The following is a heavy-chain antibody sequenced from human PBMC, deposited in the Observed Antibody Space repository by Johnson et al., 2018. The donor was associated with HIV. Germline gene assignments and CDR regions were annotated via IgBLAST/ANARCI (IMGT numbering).Heavy chain of an antibody. J-gene: IGHJ3*02. D-gene: IGHD5-12*01. CDR3: ARGGGWATEAFDI. CDR2: LYRGVRT. CDR1: GFTVSSNF. V-gene: IGHV3-66*02. Sequence: VPLVESGGGLVQPAASLRLSSAPSGFTVSSNFLTWVRQAPGKGLERVSFLYRGVRTYYAAPAKGQFTVSRDNSKNTLDLQMNSRRAEDTAVYYCARGGGWATEAFDIWGQGTMVTVSS.